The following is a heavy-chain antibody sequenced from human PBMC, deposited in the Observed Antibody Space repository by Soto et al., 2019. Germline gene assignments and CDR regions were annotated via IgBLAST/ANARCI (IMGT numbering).Heavy chain of an antibody. CDR1: GDSLTIGGHY. V-gene: IGHV4-31*03. CDR3: ARGGDGFDL. CDR2: IYHSGST. J-gene: IGHJ3*01. Sequence: QVRLQESFPGLLRPSQTLSLTCSVSGDSLTIGGHYWTWIRQHPGKGLEWIGYIYHSGSTYYSPSLKSRVTISVDTSENQFSLKLTSMTAADTAVYYCARGGDGFDLWGQGKMVTVSS.